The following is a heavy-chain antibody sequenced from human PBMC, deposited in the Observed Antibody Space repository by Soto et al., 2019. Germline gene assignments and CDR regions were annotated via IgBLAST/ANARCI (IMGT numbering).Heavy chain of an antibody. J-gene: IGHJ6*02. CDR3: ARHTYDSSGYSYYGMDV. D-gene: IGHD3-22*01. CDR1: GYILTNYW. Sequence: PGEPLKISYSGSGYILTNYWIGWVRQMPGKGLEWMGIIYPGDSDTRYSPSLQGQVTISADKSISTDYLQWSSLKASDTAMYYCARHTYDSSGYSYYGMDVWGQGTTVTVSS. V-gene: IGHV5-51*01. CDR2: IYPGDSDT.